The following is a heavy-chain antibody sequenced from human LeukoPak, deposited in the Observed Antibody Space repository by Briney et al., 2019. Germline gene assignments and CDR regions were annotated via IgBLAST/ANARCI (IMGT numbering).Heavy chain of an antibody. CDR2: ISGSSIST. Sequence: PGGSLRLSCAASVFRFSAYGLSWVRQAPGKGLEWVSAISGSSISTYYADSVKGRFTISRDNSKNTLYLQMNSLRAEDTAIYYCLGYCSSTSCYEGHWFDPWGQGTLVTVSS. J-gene: IGHJ5*02. CDR1: VFRFSAYG. V-gene: IGHV3-23*01. D-gene: IGHD2-2*01. CDR3: LGYCSSTSCYEGHWFDP.